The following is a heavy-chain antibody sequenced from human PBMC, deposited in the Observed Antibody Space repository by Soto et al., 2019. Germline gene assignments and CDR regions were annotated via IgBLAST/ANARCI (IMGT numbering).Heavy chain of an antibody. CDR2: IYPGDSDT. CDR1: GYSFTSYW. J-gene: IGHJ6*02. Sequence: GESLKISCKGSGYSFTSYWIGWVRQMPGKGLEWMGIIYPGDSDTRYSPSFQGQVTISADKYISTAYLQWSSLKASDTAMYYCVAAAGNYYYGMDVWGQGTTVTVSS. CDR3: VAAAGNYYYGMDV. D-gene: IGHD6-13*01. V-gene: IGHV5-51*01.